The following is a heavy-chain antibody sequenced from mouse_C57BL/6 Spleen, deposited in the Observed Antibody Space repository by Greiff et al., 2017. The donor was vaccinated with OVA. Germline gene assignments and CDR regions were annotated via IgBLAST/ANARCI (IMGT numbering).Heavy chain of an antibody. CDR2: ILPGSGST. CDR3: ARTITRVVATEDAMDY. Sequence: VQRVESGAELMKPGASVKLSCKAPGYTFTGYWIEWVKQRPGHGLEWIGEILPGSGSTKYNEKFKGKATFTADTSSNTAYMQLSSLTTEDSAIYNGARTITRVVATEDAMDYWGQGTSVTVSS. V-gene: IGHV1-9*01. J-gene: IGHJ4*01. CDR1: GYTFTGYW. D-gene: IGHD1-1*01.